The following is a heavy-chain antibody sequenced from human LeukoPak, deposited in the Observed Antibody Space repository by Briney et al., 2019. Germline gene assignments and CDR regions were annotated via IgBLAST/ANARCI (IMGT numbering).Heavy chain of an antibody. Sequence: GASVKVSCKASGYTFTGYYMHWVRQAPGQGLEWMGWINPNSGGTNYAQKFQGRVTMTRDTSISTAYMELSRLRSDDTAVYYCARVSITIFGVVIPWDYWGQGALVTVSS. V-gene: IGHV1-2*02. CDR1: GYTFTGYY. D-gene: IGHD3-3*01. CDR2: INPNSGGT. J-gene: IGHJ4*02. CDR3: ARVSITIFGVVIPWDY.